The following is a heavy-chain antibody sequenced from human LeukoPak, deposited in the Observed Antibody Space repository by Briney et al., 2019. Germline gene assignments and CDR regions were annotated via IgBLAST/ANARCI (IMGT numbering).Heavy chain of an antibody. V-gene: IGHV4-59*08. Sequence: SETLSLTCTVSGGSISSYYWSWIRQAPGKGVEWIGYIYDSGSTNYNASLKSRVTISVDTSKNQFSQKVSFVTAADTAVYYCARHRFSGYSHGLFDYWGQGTLVTVSS. CDR2: IYDSGST. CDR1: GGSISSYY. D-gene: IGHD5-18*01. CDR3: ARHRFSGYSHGLFDY. J-gene: IGHJ4*02.